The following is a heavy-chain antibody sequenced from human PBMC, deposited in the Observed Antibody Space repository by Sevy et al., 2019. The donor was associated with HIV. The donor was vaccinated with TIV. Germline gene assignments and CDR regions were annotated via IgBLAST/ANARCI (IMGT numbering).Heavy chain of an antibody. CDR2: ISGSGGST. CDR3: AKEPPPQWLVRYCFDY. CDR1: GFTFSSYA. J-gene: IGHJ4*02. Sequence: GESLKISCAASGFTFSSYAMSWVRQAPGKGLEWVSAISGSGGSTYYADSVKGRFTISRDNSKNTLYLQMNSLRAEDTAVYYCAKEPPPQWLVRYCFDYWGQGTLVTVSS. D-gene: IGHD6-19*01. V-gene: IGHV3-23*01.